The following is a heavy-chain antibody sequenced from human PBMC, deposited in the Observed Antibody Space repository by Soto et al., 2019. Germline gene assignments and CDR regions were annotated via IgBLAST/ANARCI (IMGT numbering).Heavy chain of an antibody. CDR2: INHSGST. J-gene: IGHJ6*02. CDR1: GGSFSGYY. Sequence: QVQLQQWGAGLLKPSETLSLTCAVYGGSFSGYYWSWIRQPPGKGLEWIGEINHSGSTNYNPSLKSRVTISVDTSKNPFSLKLSSVTAADTAVYYCARGINYYYYGMDVWGQGTTVTVSS. V-gene: IGHV4-34*01. D-gene: IGHD3-16*01. CDR3: ARGINYYYYGMDV.